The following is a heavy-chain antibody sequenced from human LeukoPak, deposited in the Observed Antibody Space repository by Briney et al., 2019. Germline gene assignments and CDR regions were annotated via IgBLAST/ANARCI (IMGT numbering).Heavy chain of an antibody. Sequence: PGGSLRLSCAASGLTVSKAWMSWVRQAPGKGLEWVGRIKSKGDGGTTDHAAPVKGRFTISRDDSKNTLNLQMNSLKTEDTAVYYCTTYNSRDAFDIWGQGTMVTVSS. J-gene: IGHJ3*02. V-gene: IGHV3-15*01. CDR3: TTYNSRDAFDI. CDR2: IKSKGDGGTT. D-gene: IGHD2/OR15-2a*01. CDR1: GLTVSKAW.